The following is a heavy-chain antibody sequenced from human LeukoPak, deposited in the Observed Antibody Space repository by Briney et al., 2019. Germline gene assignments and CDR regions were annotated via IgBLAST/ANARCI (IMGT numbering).Heavy chain of an antibody. CDR1: GYTFTGYW. V-gene: IGHV1-46*01. CDR2: ISPSGGST. J-gene: IGHJ5*02. Sequence: ASVKVSCKASGYTFTGYWMHWVRQAPGQGPEWMGVISPSGGSTIYAQKFKGRVTLTRDMSTSTDYLELSSLRSEDTAVYYCARDNSGRDKVWWFNPGGQGTLVTVSS. CDR3: ARDNSGRDKVWWFNP. D-gene: IGHD5/OR15-5a*01.